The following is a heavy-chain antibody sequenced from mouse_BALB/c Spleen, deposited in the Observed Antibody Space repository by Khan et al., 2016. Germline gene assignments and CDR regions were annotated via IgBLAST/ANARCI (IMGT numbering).Heavy chain of an antibody. V-gene: IGHV3-2*02. CDR3: SRSDNYYHY. J-gene: IGHJ2*01. CDR2: INSSGIT. Sequence: EVQLQESGPGLVKPSQSLSLTCTVTGYSITSAFAWNWIRQFYGNKLEWMGYINSSGITGYNPSLKSRIYINRDTSKNQFFLQLISATTEDSATYKFSRSDNYYHYQGQGTPLAVSS. CDR1: GYSITSAFA.